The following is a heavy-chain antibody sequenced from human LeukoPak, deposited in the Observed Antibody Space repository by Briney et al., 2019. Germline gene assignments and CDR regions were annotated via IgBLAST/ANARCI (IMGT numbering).Heavy chain of an antibody. CDR3: ARDRAVTWTGAVNI. D-gene: IGHD6-19*01. J-gene: IGHJ3*02. V-gene: IGHV3-7*01. CDR1: GFTFSSYW. CDR2: IKQDGSEK. Sequence: GGSLRLSCAASGFTFSSYWMSWVRQAPGKGLEWVANIKQDGSEKYYVDSVKGRFTISRDNAKNSMYLQMNSLGVEDTAVYYCARDRAVTWTGAVNIWGQGTMVTVSS.